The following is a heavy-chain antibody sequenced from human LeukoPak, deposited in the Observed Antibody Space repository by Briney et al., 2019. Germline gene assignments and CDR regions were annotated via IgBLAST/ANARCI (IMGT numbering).Heavy chain of an antibody. CDR3: ARDVTYDDYDV. D-gene: IGHD5-12*01. Sequence: SETLSLTCTVYGGSISSYYWSWIRQPPGKGLEWIGYIYYSGSTNYNPSLKGRVTISVDTSKNQFSLQLSSVTAPDTAVYYCARDVTYDDYDVWAKGTALTASS. CDR1: GGSISSYY. J-gene: IGHJ6*03. V-gene: IGHV4-59*01. CDR2: IYYSGST.